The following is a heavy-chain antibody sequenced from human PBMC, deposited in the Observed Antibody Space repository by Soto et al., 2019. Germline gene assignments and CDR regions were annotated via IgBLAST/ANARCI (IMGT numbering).Heavy chain of an antibody. CDR3: ARAPLGVDY. V-gene: IGHV3-30*04. D-gene: IGHD7-27*01. CDR2: ISYDGSNK. Sequence: GGSLRLSCAASGFTFSSYAMHWVRQAPGKGLEWVAVISYDGSNKYYAESVKGRFTISRENSKNTLYLQMNSLRAEDTAVYCCARAPLGVDYWGQGTLVTVSS. J-gene: IGHJ4*01. CDR1: GFTFSSYA.